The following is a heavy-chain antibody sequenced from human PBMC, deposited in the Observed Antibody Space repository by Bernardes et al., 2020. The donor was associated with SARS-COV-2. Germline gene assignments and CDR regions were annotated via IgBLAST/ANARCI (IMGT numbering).Heavy chain of an antibody. CDR2: INYSGST. Sequence: SETLSLTCTVSGGSISSYYWSWIRQPPGKGLEWIGYINYSGSTNYNPSLKSRVTISVDTSKNQFSLKLSSVTAADTAVYYCARSDSSGYYGEYYYYGMDVRGKGTTVTVSS. CDR3: ARSDSSGYYGEYYYYGMDV. CDR1: GGSISSYY. V-gene: IGHV4-59*01. D-gene: IGHD3-22*01. J-gene: IGHJ6*04.